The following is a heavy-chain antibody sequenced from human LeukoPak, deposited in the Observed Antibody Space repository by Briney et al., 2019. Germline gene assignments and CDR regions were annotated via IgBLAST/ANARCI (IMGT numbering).Heavy chain of an antibody. Sequence: EAGGSLRLSCAASGFTFSSYGMHWVRQAPGKGLEWVAAIWYDGSNKYYADSVKGRFTISRDNSKNTLYLQMNSLRAEDTAVYYCAESGYSYGLDYWGQGTLVTVSS. J-gene: IGHJ4*02. V-gene: IGHV3-33*01. D-gene: IGHD5-18*01. CDR2: IWYDGSNK. CDR3: AESGYSYGLDY. CDR1: GFTFSSYG.